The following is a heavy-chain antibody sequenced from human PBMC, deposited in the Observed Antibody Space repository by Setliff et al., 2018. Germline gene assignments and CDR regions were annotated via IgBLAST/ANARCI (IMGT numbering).Heavy chain of an antibody. CDR1: GYSISSGYY. CDR2: IYHSGST. J-gene: IGHJ4*02. V-gene: IGHV4-38-2*02. D-gene: IGHD5-12*01. Sequence: PSETLSLTCTVSGYSISSGYYWGWIRQPPGKGLEWIGSIYHSGSTYYNPSLKSRVTISVDTSKNQFSLELSSLRSEDTAVYYCAREGDGYNLGGYFDYWGQGTLVTVSS. CDR3: AREGDGYNLGGYFDY.